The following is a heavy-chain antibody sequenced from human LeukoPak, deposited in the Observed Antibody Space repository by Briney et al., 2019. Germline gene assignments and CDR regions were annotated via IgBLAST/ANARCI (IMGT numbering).Heavy chain of an antibody. V-gene: IGHV1-18*04. D-gene: IGHD1-14*01. CDR1: GYTFTGYY. CDR2: ISAYNGNT. Sequence: ASVKVSCKASGYTFTGYYMHWVRQAPGQGLEWMGWISAYNGNTNYAQKLQGRVTMTTDTSTSTAYMELRSLRSDDTAVYYCARDYGNPDGGIWGQGTVVTVSS. J-gene: IGHJ3*02. CDR3: ARDYGNPDGGI.